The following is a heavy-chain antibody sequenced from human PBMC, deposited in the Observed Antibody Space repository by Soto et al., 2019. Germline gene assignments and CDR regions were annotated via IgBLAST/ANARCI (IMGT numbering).Heavy chain of an antibody. CDR1: GFTFSSYA. J-gene: IGHJ3*02. CDR2: ISGSGGST. Sequence: GGSLRLSCAASGFTFSSYAMSWVRQAPGKGLEWVSAISGSGGSTYYADSVKGRFTISRDNSKNTLYLQMNSLRAEDTVVYYCAKGRPMIVPGGSAFDIWGQGTMVTVSS. V-gene: IGHV3-23*01. CDR3: AKGRPMIVPGGSAFDI. D-gene: IGHD3-22*01.